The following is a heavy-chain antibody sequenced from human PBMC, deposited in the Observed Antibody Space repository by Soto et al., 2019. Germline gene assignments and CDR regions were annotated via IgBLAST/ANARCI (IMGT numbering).Heavy chain of an antibody. CDR2: INHSGST. CDR3: ARVGSYGVFDY. Sequence: SETLSLTCAVYGGSFSGYYWSWIRQPPGKGLEWIGEINHSGSTNYNPSLKSRVTISVDTSKNQFSLKLSSVTAADTAVYYCARVGSYGVFDYWGQGTLVTVSS. V-gene: IGHV4-34*01. J-gene: IGHJ4*02. CDR1: GGSFSGYY. D-gene: IGHD5-18*01.